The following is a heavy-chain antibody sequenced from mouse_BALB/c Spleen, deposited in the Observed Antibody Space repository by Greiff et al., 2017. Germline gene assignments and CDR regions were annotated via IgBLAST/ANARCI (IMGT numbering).Heavy chain of an antibody. D-gene: IGHD2-3*01. Sequence: EVKLLESGGGLVQPGGSLKLSCAASGFDFSRYWMSWVRQAPGKGLEWIGEINPDSSTINYTPSLKDKFIISRDNAKNTLYLQMSKVRSEDTALYYCARGGYDGYYGGFCAYWGQGTLVTVSA. CDR3: ARGGYDGYYGGFCAY. CDR2: INPDSSTI. J-gene: IGHJ3*01. CDR1: GFDFSRYW. V-gene: IGHV4-1*02.